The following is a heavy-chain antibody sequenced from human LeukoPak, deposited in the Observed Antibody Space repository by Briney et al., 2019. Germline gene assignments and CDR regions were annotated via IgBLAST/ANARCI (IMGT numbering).Heavy chain of an antibody. CDR1: GGSISSYY. CDR2: IYYSGST. V-gene: IGHV4-59*01. J-gene: IGHJ4*02. D-gene: IGHD6-19*01. Sequence: PSETLSLTCTVSGGSISSYYWSWIRQPPGKGLEWIGYIYYSGSTNYNPSLKSRVTTSVDTSKNQFSLKLSSVTAADTAVYYCARGEEQWLVPDYWGQGTLVTVSS. CDR3: ARGEEQWLVPDY.